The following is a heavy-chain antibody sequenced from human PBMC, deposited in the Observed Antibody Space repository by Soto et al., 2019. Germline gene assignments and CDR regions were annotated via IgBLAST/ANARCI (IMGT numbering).Heavy chain of an antibody. CDR1: GGSVSSESYY. CDR2: VENSGST. Sequence: SETLSLTCSVSGGSVSSESYYWSWIRQNPGKGLEWIGNVENSGSTKYNPSLKSRVTISVDTSKNQFSLKLSSVTGADTAVYYCARERGDSHWIDPWGQGTLVTVSS. CDR3: ARERGDSHWIDP. J-gene: IGHJ5*02. D-gene: IGHD2-21*01. V-gene: IGHV4-61*01.